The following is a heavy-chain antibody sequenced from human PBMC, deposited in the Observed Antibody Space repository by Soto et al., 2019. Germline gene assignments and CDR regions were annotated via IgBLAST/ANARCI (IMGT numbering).Heavy chain of an antibody. J-gene: IGHJ4*02. V-gene: IGHV4-39*01. D-gene: IGHD6-13*01. Sequence: QLQLQESGPGLVKPSETLSLTCTVSGGSISTISYYWGWIRQPPGKGLEWIGSISYSGSTYYNPSLKSRVTISVDTSKNQFSLKLSSVTAADTAVHYCARFYGGSWYVDYWGQGTLVTVSS. CDR2: ISYSGST. CDR3: ARFYGGSWYVDY. CDR1: GGSISTISYY.